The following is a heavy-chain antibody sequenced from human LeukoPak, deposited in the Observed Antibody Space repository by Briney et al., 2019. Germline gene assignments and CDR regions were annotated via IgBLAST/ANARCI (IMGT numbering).Heavy chain of an antibody. J-gene: IGHJ4*02. Sequence: SETLSLTCTVSGGSISSGYYWGWIRQPPGKGLEWIGSIYHSGSTYYNPSLKSRVTISVDTSKNQFSLKLSSVTAADTAVYYCARRQNRYYYGSGSYCLDYWGQGTLVTVSS. CDR2: IYHSGST. D-gene: IGHD3-10*01. CDR3: ARRQNRYYYGSGSYCLDY. V-gene: IGHV4-38-2*02. CDR1: GGSISSGYY.